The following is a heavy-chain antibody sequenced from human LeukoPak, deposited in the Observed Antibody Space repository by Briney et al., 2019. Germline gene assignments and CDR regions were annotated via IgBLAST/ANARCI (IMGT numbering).Heavy chain of an antibody. V-gene: IGHV3-23*01. CDR1: GFTFSSYA. J-gene: IGHJ4*02. CDR2: VGASGGDT. D-gene: IGHD6-19*01. CDR3: AKECLGSGPSYFDC. Sequence: GGSLGLSCAASGFTFSSYAMSWVRQAPGRGLEWVSAVGASGGDTYYADPVKGRFSISRDNSKNTLYLQMSVLRAEDTAVYYCAKECLGSGPSYFDCWGQGTLVTVST.